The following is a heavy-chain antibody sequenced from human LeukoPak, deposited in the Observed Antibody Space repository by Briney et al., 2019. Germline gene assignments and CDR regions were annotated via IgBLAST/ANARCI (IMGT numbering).Heavy chain of an antibody. D-gene: IGHD2-2*01. CDR1: GYTFTTND. Sequence: ASVKVSCKASGYTFTTNDINWVRQGTGQGLEWMGWMNPNSADTGYAQKFQSRVTMTRNTSISTAYMELSSLRSEDTAVYYCARVPAGDYYYGMDVWGQGTTVTVSS. CDR3: ARVPAGDYYYGMDV. V-gene: IGHV1-8*01. J-gene: IGHJ6*02. CDR2: MNPNSADT.